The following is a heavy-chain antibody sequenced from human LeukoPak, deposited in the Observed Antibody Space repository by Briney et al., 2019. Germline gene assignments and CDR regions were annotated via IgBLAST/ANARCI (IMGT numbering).Heavy chain of an antibody. Sequence: PSETLSLTCAASGYCISSGYYWGWIRHPPGELLQWIGSIYYSGSTSYNASLKSRVTMSVDTSKNQFSLKLSSVTAADTAVYYCARNTSVISVAGPENWYFDLWGRGTLVTVSS. CDR1: GYCISSGYY. J-gene: IGHJ2*01. CDR3: ARNTSVISVAGPENWYFDL. D-gene: IGHD6-19*01. V-gene: IGHV4-38-2*01. CDR2: IYYSGST.